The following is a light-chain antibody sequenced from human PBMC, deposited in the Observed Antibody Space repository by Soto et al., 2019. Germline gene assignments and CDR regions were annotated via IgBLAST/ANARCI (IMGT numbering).Light chain of an antibody. J-gene: IGKJ1*01. Sequence: EIVLTQSPGTLSLSPGERATLSCRASQSVSSSSLAWYQQNPGQAPRLLIYEASSRATGIPDRFSGSGSGTDFTLTISRLEPEDFAVYYCQQYGSSGTVGQGTKVDIK. CDR1: QSVSSSS. CDR3: QQYGSSGT. CDR2: EAS. V-gene: IGKV3-20*01.